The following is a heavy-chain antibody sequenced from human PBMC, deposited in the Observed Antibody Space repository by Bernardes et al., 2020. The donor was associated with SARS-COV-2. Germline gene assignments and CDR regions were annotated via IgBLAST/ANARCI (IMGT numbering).Heavy chain of an antibody. D-gene: IGHD6-19*01. V-gene: IGHV4-59*01. CDR2: IYYSGST. Sequence: SETLSLTCTVSGSSIISYYWSWIRQPPGKGLEWIGYIYYSGSTNYNPSLKSRVTISVDTSKNQFSLKLSSVTAADTAVYYCARNSWYSSGWYGFDYWGQGTLVTVSS. J-gene: IGHJ4*02. CDR3: ARNSWYSSGWYGFDY. CDR1: GSSIISYY.